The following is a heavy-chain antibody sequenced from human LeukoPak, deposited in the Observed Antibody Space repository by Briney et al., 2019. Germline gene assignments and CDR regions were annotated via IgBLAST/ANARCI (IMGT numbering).Heavy chain of an antibody. CDR3: ARALYSTPYYYYYMDV. Sequence: LGESLKISCKGSGYSFTSYWIGWVRQMPGKGLEWMGIIYPGDSDTRYSPSFQGQVTISADKSISTAYLQWSSLKASDTAMYYCARALYSTPYYYYYMDVWGKGTTVTVSS. V-gene: IGHV5-51*01. CDR1: GYSFTSYW. CDR2: IYPGDSDT. J-gene: IGHJ6*03. D-gene: IGHD6-13*01.